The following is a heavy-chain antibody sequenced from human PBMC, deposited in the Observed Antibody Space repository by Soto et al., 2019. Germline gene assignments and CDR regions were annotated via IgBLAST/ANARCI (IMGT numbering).Heavy chain of an antibody. D-gene: IGHD1-1*01. CDR2: IFLSGDT. J-gene: IGHJ5*02. V-gene: IGHV4-59*01. CDR3: ARTVWNTAQNYWFDT. Sequence: QVQLQESGPGLVKPSETLSLTRTVSGTSLSREYWSWIRQPPGKGLEWLGFIFLSGDTKYNPSLDSRVSLSLDTAKNQFSLKLFSVTAADTAVYYCARTVWNTAQNYWFDTWGQGTLVTVSS. CDR1: GTSLSREY.